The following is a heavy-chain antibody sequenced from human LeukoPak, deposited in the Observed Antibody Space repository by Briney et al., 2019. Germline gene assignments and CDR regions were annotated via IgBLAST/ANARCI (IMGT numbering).Heavy chain of an antibody. CDR3: ARISGSYYIDY. CDR2: IYHSGST. V-gene: IGHV4-38-2*01. Sequence: SETLSLTCAVSGYSISSGYYWGWIRQPPGKGLEWIGSIYHSGSTYYNPSLKSRVTISVDTSKNQFSLKLSSVIAADTAVYYCARISGSYYIDYWGQGTLVTVSS. J-gene: IGHJ4*02. D-gene: IGHD1-26*01. CDR1: GYSISSGYY.